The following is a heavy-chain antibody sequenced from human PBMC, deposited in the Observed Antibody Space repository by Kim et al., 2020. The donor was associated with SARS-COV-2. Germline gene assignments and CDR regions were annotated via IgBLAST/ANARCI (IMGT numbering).Heavy chain of an antibody. J-gene: IGHJ3*02. Sequence: SVKVSCKASGGTFSSYAISWVRQAPGQGLEWMGGIIPIFGTANYAQKFQGRVTITADKSTSTAYMELSSLRSEDTAVYYCARDPPPVTMIVVEKENAFDIWGQGTMVTVSS. V-gene: IGHV1-69*06. CDR2: IIPIFGTA. D-gene: IGHD3-22*01. CDR3: ARDPPPVTMIVVEKENAFDI. CDR1: GGTFSSYA.